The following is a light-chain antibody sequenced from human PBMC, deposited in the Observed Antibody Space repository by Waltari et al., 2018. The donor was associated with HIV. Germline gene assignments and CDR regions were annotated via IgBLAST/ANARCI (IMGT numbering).Light chain of an antibody. J-gene: IGKJ4*01. Sequence: DIVMTQSPLSLPVTPGETASISCRSSQSLLHSNGYNYLDWYVQKPGQSPQRLMYLKSNRASGVPDRFSGSGSGTDFTLKISRVEAEDVGGYYCMQALQAPPTFGGGTKVEIK. CDR3: MQALQAPPT. V-gene: IGKV2-28*01. CDR1: QSLLHSNGYNY. CDR2: LKS.